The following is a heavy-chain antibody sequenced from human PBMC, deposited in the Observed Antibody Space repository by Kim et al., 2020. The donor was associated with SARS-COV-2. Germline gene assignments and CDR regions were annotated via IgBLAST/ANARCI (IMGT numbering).Heavy chain of an antibody. CDR3: ARGTADTAMVKYYYYYYYMDV. D-gene: IGHD5-18*01. V-gene: IGHV1-8*01. Sequence: ASVKVSCKASGYTFTSYDINWVRQATGQGLEWMGWMNPNSGNTGYAQKFQGRVTMTRNTSISTAYMELSSLRSEDTAVYYCARGTADTAMVKYYYYYYYMDVWGKGTTVTVSS. CDR1: GYTFTSYD. J-gene: IGHJ6*03. CDR2: MNPNSGNT.